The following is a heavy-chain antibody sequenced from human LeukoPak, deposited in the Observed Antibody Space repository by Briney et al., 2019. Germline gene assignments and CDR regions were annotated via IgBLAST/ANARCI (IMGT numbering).Heavy chain of an antibody. D-gene: IGHD5-18*01. CDR2: INYSGTT. Sequence: SETLSLTCTVSGGSISGYYWHWIRQFPGMGLVWIGYINYSGTTDYNPSLKSRVTISVDTSKNHFSLNLRSPTAADTAVYYCAREYSSFEYWGQGILVTVSS. CDR1: GGSISGYY. J-gene: IGHJ4*02. CDR3: AREYSSFEY. V-gene: IGHV4-59*01.